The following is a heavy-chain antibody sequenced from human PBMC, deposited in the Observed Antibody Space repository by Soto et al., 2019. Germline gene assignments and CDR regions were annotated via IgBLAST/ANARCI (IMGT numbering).Heavy chain of an antibody. D-gene: IGHD2-15*01. CDR3: ARDTTPYCSGGSCYSDY. CDR2: IIPIFGTA. Sequence: QVQLVQSGAEVKKPGSSVKVSCKASGGTFSSYAISWVRQAPGQGLEWMGGIIPIFGTANYAPKFQGRVTITADESTSTAYTELSSLRSEDTAVYYCARDTTPYCSGGSCYSDYWGQGTLVTVSS. V-gene: IGHV1-69*01. J-gene: IGHJ4*02. CDR1: GGTFSSYA.